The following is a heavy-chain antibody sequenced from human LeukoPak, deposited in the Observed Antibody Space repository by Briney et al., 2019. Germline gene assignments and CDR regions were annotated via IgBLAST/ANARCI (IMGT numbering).Heavy chain of an antibody. CDR2: INSLGYSR. V-gene: IGHV3-20*04. Sequence: GGSLRLSCGASGFSFEDYGMTWVRQAPGKGLEWVAGINSLGYSRGYADSVKGRFTISRDNSKNTLYLQMNSLRAEDTAVYYCARDRVRGVHYYYYGMDVWGQGTTVTVSS. D-gene: IGHD3-10*01. CDR3: ARDRVRGVHYYYYGMDV. J-gene: IGHJ6*02. CDR1: GFSFEDYG.